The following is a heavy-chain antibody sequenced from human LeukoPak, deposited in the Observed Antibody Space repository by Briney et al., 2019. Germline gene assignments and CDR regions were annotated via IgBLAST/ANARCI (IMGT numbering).Heavy chain of an antibody. V-gene: IGHV3-30*02. CDR1: RFTFSSYG. D-gene: IGHD4-17*01. J-gene: IGHJ4*02. CDR2: IRLDGSNE. CDR3: AKDYRRYGGYSDY. Sequence: PGGSLRLSCAASRFTFSSYGMHLVRQAPGKGLEWVAFIRLDGSNEYYADSVKGRFTISRDNSRNTLFLQMNTLRAEDTAVYYCAKDYRRYGGYSDYWGQGTLVTVSS.